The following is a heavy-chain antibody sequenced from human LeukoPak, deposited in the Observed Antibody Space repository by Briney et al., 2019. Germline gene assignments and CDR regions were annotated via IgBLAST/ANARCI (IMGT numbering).Heavy chain of an antibody. J-gene: IGHJ4*02. Sequence: GGSLRLSCAASGFSVSSNYMSWVRQPPGKGLEWVSFIYSGGGTYYADSVKGRFTISRDNSRSTLYLQMNSLRADDTAVYYCARVADGYYFDYWGQGTLVTVSS. V-gene: IGHV3-66*01. CDR1: GFSVSSNY. CDR2: IYSGGGT. CDR3: ARVADGYYFDY.